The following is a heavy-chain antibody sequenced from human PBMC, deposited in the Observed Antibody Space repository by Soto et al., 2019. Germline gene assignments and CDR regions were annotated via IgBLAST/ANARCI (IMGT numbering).Heavy chain of an antibody. V-gene: IGHV3-48*02. CDR2: ISSSSSTI. Sequence: GGSLRLSCAASGFAFSSYSMNWVRQAPGKGLEWVSYISSSSSTIYYADSVKGRFTISRDNAKNSLYLQMNSLRDEDTVVSYCTIYGDYAPTYYYYGMDVWGQGTTVTVSS. CDR3: TIYGDYAPTYYYYGMDV. J-gene: IGHJ6*02. CDR1: GFAFSSYS. D-gene: IGHD4-17*01.